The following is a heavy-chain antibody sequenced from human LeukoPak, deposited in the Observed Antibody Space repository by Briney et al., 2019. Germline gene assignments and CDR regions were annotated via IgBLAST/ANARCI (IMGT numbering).Heavy chain of an antibody. CDR2: IRSSGSTI. J-gene: IGHJ4*02. Sequence: GGSLRLSCTASGFIFSSYSMNWVRQAPGKGLEWVSYIRSSGSTIYYADSVKGRFTISRDNAKNSLYLQMNSLRAEDTAVYYCARDLSLYCSGGSCYSLNYWGQGTLVTVSS. CDR3: ARDLSLYCSGGSCYSLNY. CDR1: GFIFSSYS. D-gene: IGHD2-15*01. V-gene: IGHV3-48*04.